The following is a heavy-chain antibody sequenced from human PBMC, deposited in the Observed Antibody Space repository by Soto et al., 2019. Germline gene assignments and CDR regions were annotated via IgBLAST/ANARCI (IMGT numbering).Heavy chain of an antibody. CDR3: ARARRGYCSGGSCLVDYYYYYMDV. CDR2: MNPNSGNT. V-gene: IGHV1-8*01. D-gene: IGHD2-15*01. Sequence: ASVKVSCKASGYTFTSYDINWVRQATGQGLEWMGWMNPNSGNTGYAQKFQGRVTMTRNTSISTAYMELSSLRSEDTAVYYCARARRGYCSGGSCLVDYYYYYMDVWGKGTTVTVSS. CDR1: GYTFTSYD. J-gene: IGHJ6*03.